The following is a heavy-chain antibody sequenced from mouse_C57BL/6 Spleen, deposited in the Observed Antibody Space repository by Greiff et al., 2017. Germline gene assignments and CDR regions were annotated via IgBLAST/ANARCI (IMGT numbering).Heavy chain of an antibody. CDR2: ISSGSSTI. V-gene: IGHV5-17*01. Sequence: EVKLVESGGGLVKPGGSLKLSCAASGFTFSDYGMHWVRQAPEKGLEWVAYISSGSSTIYYADTVKGRFTISRDNAKNTLFLQMTSLRSEDTAMYYCARAPYYSNYEGYYFDYWGQGTTLTVSS. CDR3: ARAPYYSNYEGYYFDY. CDR1: GFTFSDYG. J-gene: IGHJ2*01. D-gene: IGHD2-5*01.